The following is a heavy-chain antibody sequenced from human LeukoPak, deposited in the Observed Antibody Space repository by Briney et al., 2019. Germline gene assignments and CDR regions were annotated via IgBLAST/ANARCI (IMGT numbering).Heavy chain of an antibody. CDR1: GFNFSSYA. Sequence: PGRSLRLSCAASGFNFSSYAMHWVRQAPGKGLEWVAVTSYDGSNKYYADSVKGRFTISRDNSKNTLYLQMNSLRAEDTAVYYCARWKNTMVREKTIDYWGQGTLVTVSS. V-gene: IGHV3-30*04. CDR3: ARWKNTMVREKTIDY. CDR2: TSYDGSNK. J-gene: IGHJ4*02. D-gene: IGHD3-10*01.